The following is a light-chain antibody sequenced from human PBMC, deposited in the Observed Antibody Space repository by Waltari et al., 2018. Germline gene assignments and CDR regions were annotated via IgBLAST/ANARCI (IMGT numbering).Light chain of an antibody. J-gene: IGKJ3*01. CDR3: QQGYTTPGS. CDR1: QTIITH. Sequence: DIQMTQSPSSLSAYVGDRVTITCRASQTIITHLNWYQQKPGKAPKVLIDGSSHLQTGVPSRVRGSGSGTDFTLTISSLQPEDVATYYCQQGYTTPGSFGPGTKVDFK. V-gene: IGKV1-39*01. CDR2: GSS.